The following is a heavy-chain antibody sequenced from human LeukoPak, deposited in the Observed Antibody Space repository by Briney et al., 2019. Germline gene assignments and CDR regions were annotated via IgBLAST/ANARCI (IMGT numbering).Heavy chain of an antibody. J-gene: IGHJ6*03. Sequence: GGSLRLSCEGSGFSFSSYWMTWVRQLPGKGPEWVANIRQDESERYFEDSVKGRFTISRDNAKKSVYLHMSSLRAEDTALYYCARLSAYYYGSYFYYYMDVWGKGTTVTVSS. V-gene: IGHV3-7*01. CDR3: ARLSAYYYGSYFYYYMDV. D-gene: IGHD3-10*01. CDR1: GFSFSSYW. CDR2: IRQDESER.